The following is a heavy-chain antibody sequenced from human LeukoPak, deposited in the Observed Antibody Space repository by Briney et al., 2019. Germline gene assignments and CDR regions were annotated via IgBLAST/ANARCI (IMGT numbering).Heavy chain of an antibody. CDR2: ISGYDGNT. D-gene: IGHD4-17*01. J-gene: IGHJ4*02. V-gene: IGHV1-18*01. Sequence: ASVKVSCKASGYTFTTYGVSWVRQAPGQGLEWMGWISGYDGNTNYAQKLRGRVTMTTDTSTSTAYMDLGSLRSDDTALYYCARTVTKSSYYFDYWGQGTLVTVSS. CDR3: ARTVTKSSYYFDY. CDR1: GYTFTTYG.